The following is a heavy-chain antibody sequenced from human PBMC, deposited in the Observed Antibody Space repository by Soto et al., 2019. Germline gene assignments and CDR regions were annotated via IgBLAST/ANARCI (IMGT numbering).Heavy chain of an antibody. V-gene: IGHV2-5*01. D-gene: IGHD1-26*01. CDR3: VRWAKGAFDV. CDR2: IYWNDDK. CDR1: GFSLTTSGVG. J-gene: IGHJ3*01. Sequence: QGSLKESGPTLAKPTQTLTLTCTFSGFSLTTSGVGVGWIRQPPGKALEWLSLIYWNDDKRYSPSLKSRHDIVKDTSKNQVVFTMTNMDPMDTATYYCVRWAKGAFDVWGQGTMVPVSS.